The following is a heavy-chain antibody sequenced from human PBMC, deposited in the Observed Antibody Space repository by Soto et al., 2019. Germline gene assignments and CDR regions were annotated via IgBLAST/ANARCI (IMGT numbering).Heavy chain of an antibody. J-gene: IGHJ6*02. Sequence: GESLKISCKGSGYNFKTFWIGWVRQSPGKGLEWMGIIYPDDSDTKYSPSFQGQVTISVDKSVNTAYLQWSSLKPSDTAVYYCARGGGWGTYYFDSAGYRRGEVRGQATTVPVS. CDR2: IYPDDSDT. D-gene: IGHD3-22*01. CDR3: ARGGGWGTYYFDSAGYRRGEV. V-gene: IGHV5-51*01. CDR1: GYNFKTFW.